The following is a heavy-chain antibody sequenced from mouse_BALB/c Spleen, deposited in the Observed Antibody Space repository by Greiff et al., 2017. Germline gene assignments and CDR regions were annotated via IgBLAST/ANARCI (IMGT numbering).Heavy chain of an antibody. J-gene: IGHJ2*01. V-gene: IGHV2-6-7*01. CDR1: GFSLTGYG. CDR3: ARGYYYGSSWYYFDD. D-gene: IGHD1-1*01. Sequence: QVQLKQSGPGLVAPSQSLSITCTVSGFSLTGYGVNWVRQPPGKGLEWLGMIWGDGSTDYNSALKSRLSISKDNSKSQVFLKMNSLQTDDTARYYCARGYYYGSSWYYFDDWGQGTTLTVSS. CDR2: IWGDGST.